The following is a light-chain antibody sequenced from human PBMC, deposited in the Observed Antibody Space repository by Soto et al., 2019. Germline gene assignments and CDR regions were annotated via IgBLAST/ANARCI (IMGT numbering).Light chain of an antibody. CDR1: QSVSSN. J-gene: IGKJ3*01. CDR2: GAS. CDR3: QQYNNWPLL. Sequence: EIVMTQSPATLSVSPGERATLSCRASQSVSSNLAWYQQKPCQAPRLLLYGASTRATGIPARFSGSGSGTEFTLTISSLQSEDFAVYYCQQYNNWPLLFGPGTKVDIK. V-gene: IGKV3-15*01.